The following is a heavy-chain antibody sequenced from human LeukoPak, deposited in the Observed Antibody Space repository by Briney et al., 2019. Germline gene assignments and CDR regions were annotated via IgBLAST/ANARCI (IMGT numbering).Heavy chain of an antibody. Sequence: PGGSLRLSCAASGFTFSGSDMHWVRQASGKGLEWVGRIRSKANSYATAYAASVKGSFTISRDDSKNTAYLQMNSLKTEDTAVYYCTRDNSVSRPSRGWFDPWGQGTLVTVSS. J-gene: IGHJ5*02. CDR3: TRDNSVSRPSRGWFDP. V-gene: IGHV3-73*01. CDR1: GFTFSGSD. CDR2: IRSKANSYAT. D-gene: IGHD3-22*01.